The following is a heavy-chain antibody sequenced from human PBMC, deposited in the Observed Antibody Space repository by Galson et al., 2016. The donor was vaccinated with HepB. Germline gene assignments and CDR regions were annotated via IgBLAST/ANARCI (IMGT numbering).Heavy chain of an antibody. J-gene: IGHJ6*02. CDR3: AKDLILRLWFIHYGVDV. V-gene: IGHV3-30*18. D-gene: IGHD3-10*01. Sequence: SLRLSCAASGFTFSSYGMHWVRQAPGKGLEWVAIISYDGSNKYSADSGRGRFTISRDNSKNTLYLQMNSLRLEDTALYYCAKDLILRLWFIHYGVDVWGQGTTVTVSS. CDR2: ISYDGSNK. CDR1: GFTFSSYG.